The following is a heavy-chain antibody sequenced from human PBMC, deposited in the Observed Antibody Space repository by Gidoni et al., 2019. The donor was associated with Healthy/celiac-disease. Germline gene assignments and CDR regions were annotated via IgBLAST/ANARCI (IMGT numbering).Heavy chain of an antibody. CDR1: GFTFSIYA. V-gene: IGHV3-23*01. J-gene: IGHJ6*02. Sequence: EVQLLESGGGLVQPGGSLRLSCAASGFTFSIYAMLWVRQAPGKGLEWVSAISGSGGSTYYADSVKGRFTISRDNSKNTLYLQMNSLRAEDTAVYYCAKAIYYDSSGYPPYYYGMDVWGQGTTVTVSS. CDR3: AKAIYYDSSGYPPYYYGMDV. CDR2: ISGSGGST. D-gene: IGHD3-22*01.